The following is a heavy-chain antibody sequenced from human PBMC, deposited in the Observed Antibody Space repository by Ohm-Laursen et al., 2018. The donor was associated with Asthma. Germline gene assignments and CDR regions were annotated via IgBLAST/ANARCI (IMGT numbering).Heavy chain of an antibody. CDR1: GYTFSRYS. J-gene: IGHJ4*02. D-gene: IGHD4-17*01. CDR3: ARSDYGDYYFDY. Sequence: SLRLSCAASGYTFSRYSIHWVRQIPGKGLEWVASISTASSFIYYADSVRGRFTISRDNSKNTLYLQMNSLRAEDTAVYYCARSDYGDYYFDYWGQGTLVTVSS. V-gene: IGHV3-21*01. CDR2: ISTASSFI.